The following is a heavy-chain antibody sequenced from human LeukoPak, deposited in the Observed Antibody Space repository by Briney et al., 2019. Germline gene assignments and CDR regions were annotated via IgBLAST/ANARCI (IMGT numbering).Heavy chain of an antibody. Sequence: GGSLRLSCAASGFTFNTYRMNWVRQAPGKGLEWVSYISSSGSTIYYADSVKGRFTISRDNAKNSLYLQMNSLRAEDTAVYYCARDTYSSGWYDYWGQGTLVTVSS. CDR1: GFTFNTYR. V-gene: IGHV3-48*01. CDR2: ISSSGSTI. D-gene: IGHD6-19*01. CDR3: ARDTYSSGWYDY. J-gene: IGHJ4*02.